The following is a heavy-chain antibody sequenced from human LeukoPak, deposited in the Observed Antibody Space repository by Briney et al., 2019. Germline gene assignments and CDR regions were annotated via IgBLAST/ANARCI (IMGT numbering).Heavy chain of an antibody. CDR2: IESDGTST. CDR3: ARDQYSSTWYRGAFDV. CDR1: GFTFTTSW. V-gene: IGHV3-74*01. D-gene: IGHD6-13*01. Sequence: GGSLRLSCAASGFTFTTSWMHWFRQAPGKGLVWVSRIESDGTSTTYADSVKGRFTISRDNAKNTLYLQMNSLRAEDTAVYYRARDQYSSTWYRGAFDVWGQGTMVSVSS. J-gene: IGHJ3*01.